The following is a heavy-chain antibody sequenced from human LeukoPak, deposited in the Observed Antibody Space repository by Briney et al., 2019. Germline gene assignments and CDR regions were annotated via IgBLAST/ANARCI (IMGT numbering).Heavy chain of an antibody. V-gene: IGHV3-43*02. D-gene: IGHD5-24*01. CDR2: ISGDGGST. Sequence: GRSLRLSCAASGFTFSSYGMHWVRQAPGKGLEWVSLISGDGGSTYYADSVKGRFTISRDNSKNSLYLQMNSLRTEDTALYYCAKDTVDGYDAFDIWGQGTMVTVSS. J-gene: IGHJ3*02. CDR3: AKDTVDGYDAFDI. CDR1: GFTFSSYG.